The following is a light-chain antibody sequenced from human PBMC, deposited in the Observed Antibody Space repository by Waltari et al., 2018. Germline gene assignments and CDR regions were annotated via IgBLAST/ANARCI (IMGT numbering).Light chain of an antibody. J-gene: IGLJ2*01. CDR3: NSRDSSGNHPV. V-gene: IGLV3-19*01. CDR1: SLRSYQ. CDR2: NKN. Sequence: SSELTQDPAVSVALGQTVRITCQGDSLRSYQSSWYQQKPGQAPVLVIYNKNNRPSGIPDRFSGSSSGNTASLTITGAQAEDEADYYCNSRDSSGNHPVFGGGTKLTVL.